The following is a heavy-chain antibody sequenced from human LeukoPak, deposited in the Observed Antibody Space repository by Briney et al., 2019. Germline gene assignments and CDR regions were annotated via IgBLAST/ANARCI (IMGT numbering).Heavy chain of an antibody. CDR2: IYYSGST. D-gene: IGHD2/OR15-2a*01. Sequence: PSETLPLTCTASGGSISSYYWSWIRQPAGRGQARIGSIYYSGSTYYKPSLKSRFTISVDTSKNQVSLKESSVTAADTAVYYWARAGISPPHYFWDYWGQGPLVTVSS. CDR3: ARAGISPPHYFWDY. V-gene: IGHV4-4*07. J-gene: IGHJ4*01. CDR1: GGSISSYY.